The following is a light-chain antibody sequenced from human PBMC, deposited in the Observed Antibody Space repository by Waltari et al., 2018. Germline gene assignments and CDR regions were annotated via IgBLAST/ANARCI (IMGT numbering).Light chain of an antibody. V-gene: IGKV3-11*01. CDR2: DAT. CDR3: QQGVT. J-gene: IGKJ4*01. CDR1: QSLDTS. Sequence: VLTQSPATLSLSPGERATLSCRASQSLDTSLGWYQQIPGQAPRLLIYDATNRATGIPPRFSGSGSGTDFSLTISSLDPEDFXVYXCQQGVTFGGGTRVEIK.